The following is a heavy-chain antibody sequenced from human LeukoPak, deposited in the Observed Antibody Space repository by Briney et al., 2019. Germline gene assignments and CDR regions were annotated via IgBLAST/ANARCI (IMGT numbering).Heavy chain of an antibody. CDR2: ISDNSGTI. D-gene: IGHD1-1*01. V-gene: IGHV3-48*01. CDR1: GFTFNTYG. CDR3: ARVGEYNWNPDFDF. Sequence: GGSLRLSCAASGFTFNTYGMNWVRQPPGKGLEWLSYISDNSGTIDYADSVKGRFTVSRDNAKNSLYLQMNSLRAEDTAIYYCARVGEYNWNPDFDFWGQGTLVTVSS. J-gene: IGHJ4*02.